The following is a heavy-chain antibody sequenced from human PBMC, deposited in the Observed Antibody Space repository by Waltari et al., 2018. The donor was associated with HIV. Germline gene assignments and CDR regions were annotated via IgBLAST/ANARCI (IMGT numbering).Heavy chain of an antibody. D-gene: IGHD1-26*01. V-gene: IGHV3-21*05. J-gene: IGHJ3*02. Sequence: EVQLVESGGGLVKPGGSLRLSCAASEFTFSTYSMNWVRQAPGKRLEWVSYISSSRSYIYYADSVKGRFTISRDNAKNSLYLQMNSLRAEDTAVYYCARDLPGSYDAFDIWGQGTMVTVSS. CDR1: EFTFSTYS. CDR3: ARDLPGSYDAFDI. CDR2: ISSSRSYI.